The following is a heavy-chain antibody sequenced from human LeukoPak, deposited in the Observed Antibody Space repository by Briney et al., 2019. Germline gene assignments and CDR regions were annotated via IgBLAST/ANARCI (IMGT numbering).Heavy chain of an antibody. J-gene: IGHJ4*02. V-gene: IGHV1-46*01. Sequence: ASVKVSCKASGYTFTSYYMHWVRQAPGQGLEWMGIINPSGCSTSYAQKFQGRVTMTRDTSTSTVYMELSSLRSEDTAVYYCARGGPRGDTAMVLTYWGQGTLVTVSS. D-gene: IGHD5-18*01. CDR3: ARGGPRGDTAMVLTY. CDR1: GYTFTSYY. CDR2: INPSGCST.